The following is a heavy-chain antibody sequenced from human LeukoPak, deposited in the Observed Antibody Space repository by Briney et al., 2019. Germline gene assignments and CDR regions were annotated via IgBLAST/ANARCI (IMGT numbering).Heavy chain of an antibody. Sequence: PGGSLRLSCAASGFTFSSYWMHWVRQAPGKGLVWVSRINGDGSSTLYADSVKGRFTISRDNAKNTLYLQMNSLRAEDTAVYYCVSVLTVTFDSWGQGTLVTVSS. CDR2: INGDGSST. CDR3: VSVLTVTFDS. CDR1: GFTFSSYW. V-gene: IGHV3-74*03. J-gene: IGHJ4*02. D-gene: IGHD4-17*01.